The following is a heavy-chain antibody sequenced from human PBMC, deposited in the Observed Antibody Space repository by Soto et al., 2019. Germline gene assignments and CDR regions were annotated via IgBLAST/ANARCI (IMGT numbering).Heavy chain of an antibody. J-gene: IGHJ4*02. CDR3: ARDRAFDSTGYYFM. V-gene: IGHV3-30-3*01. D-gene: IGHD3-22*01. CDR2: ISYDGGNK. Sequence: GGSLRLSCAASGFTFSNFAMHWVRQSPGKGLEWVAVISYDGGNKYYANSVKGRFTISRDSSKNTLYLQMNSLRPEDTAVYYCARDRAFDSTGYYFMWGQGTLVTVSS. CDR1: GFTFSNFA.